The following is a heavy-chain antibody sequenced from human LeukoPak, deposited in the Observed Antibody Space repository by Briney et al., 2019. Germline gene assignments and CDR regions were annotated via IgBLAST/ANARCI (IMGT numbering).Heavy chain of an antibody. Sequence: PGGSLRLSCAASGFTFSSYAMSWVRQAPGKGLEWVSTISNSGGTTYYADSVKGRFTISRDDSENTLYLQMNSLRAEDTAVYYCARTYYDILTGYSPYFDYWGQGTLVTVSS. CDR2: ISNSGGTT. D-gene: IGHD3-9*01. CDR3: ARTYYDILTGYSPYFDY. CDR1: GFTFSSYA. V-gene: IGHV3-23*01. J-gene: IGHJ4*02.